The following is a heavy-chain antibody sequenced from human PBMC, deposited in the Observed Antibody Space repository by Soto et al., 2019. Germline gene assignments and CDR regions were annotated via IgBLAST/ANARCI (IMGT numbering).Heavy chain of an antibody. CDR1: GFTFSSYA. D-gene: IGHD3-3*01. CDR2: ISGSGGST. Sequence: EVQLLESGGGLVQPGGSLRLSCAASGFTFSSYAMSWVRQAPGKGLEWVSAISGSGGSTYYADSVKGRFTISRDNSKNTLYLQMNSLRAEDTAVYYCARAGRTIFGVVLRGGQFDYWGQGTLVTVSS. V-gene: IGHV3-23*01. CDR3: ARAGRTIFGVVLRGGQFDY. J-gene: IGHJ4*02.